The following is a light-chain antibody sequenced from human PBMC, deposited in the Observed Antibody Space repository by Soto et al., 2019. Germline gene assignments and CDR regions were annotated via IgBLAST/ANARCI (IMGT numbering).Light chain of an antibody. Sequence: DIQMTQSPSSLSASVGDRVTITCRASQSISSYLNWYQQKPGKAPKLLVYAASSLQSGVPSRFSGSGSGTDVTLTISSLQPEDFATYYCQQLNSYPPTFGQGTRLEIK. V-gene: IGKV1-39*01. CDR1: QSISSY. J-gene: IGKJ5*01. CDR3: QQLNSYPPT. CDR2: AAS.